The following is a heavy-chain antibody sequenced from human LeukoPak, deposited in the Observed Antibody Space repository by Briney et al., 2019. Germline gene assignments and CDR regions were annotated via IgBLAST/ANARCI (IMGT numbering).Heavy chain of an antibody. CDR1: GFTFTRFN. J-gene: IGHJ4*02. CDR3: ASGYSNDHFWSPPGDF. V-gene: IGHV3-21*04. Sequence: PGGSLRLSCAASGFTFTRFNMNWVRQAPGKGLELVSSITTSGTYIYYADSVEGRFTISRDNAKNSLYLQMNSLRAEDTAVYYCASGYSNDHFWSPPGDFWGQGTLVTVSS. CDR2: ITTSGTYI. D-gene: IGHD3-3*02.